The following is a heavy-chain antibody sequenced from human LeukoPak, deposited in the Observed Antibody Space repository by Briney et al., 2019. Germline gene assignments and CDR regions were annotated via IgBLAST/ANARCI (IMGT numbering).Heavy chain of an antibody. Sequence: GGSLRLSCAASGFTFSSYSMNWVRQAPGKGLEWVSYINSSSSTIYYADSVKGRFTISRDNAKNSLYLQMNSLRAEDTAVYYCARGDCSGGSCYLSLTTIDYWGQGTLVTVSS. CDR3: ARGDCSGGSCYLSLTTIDY. J-gene: IGHJ4*02. CDR1: GFTFSSYS. V-gene: IGHV3-48*01. D-gene: IGHD2-15*01. CDR2: INSSSSTI.